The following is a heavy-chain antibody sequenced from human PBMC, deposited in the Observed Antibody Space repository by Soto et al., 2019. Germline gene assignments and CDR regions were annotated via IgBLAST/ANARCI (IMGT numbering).Heavy chain of an antibody. Sequence: PGGSLRLSCAASGFTFSSYGMHWVRQAPGKGLEWVAVISYDGSNKYYADSVKGRFTISRDNSKSTLYLQMNSLRAEDTAVYYCAKDIRYLWQHLDYWGQGTLVTVSS. J-gene: IGHJ4*02. CDR3: AKDIRYLWQHLDY. CDR1: GFTFSSYG. CDR2: ISYDGSNK. V-gene: IGHV3-30*18. D-gene: IGHD2-21*01.